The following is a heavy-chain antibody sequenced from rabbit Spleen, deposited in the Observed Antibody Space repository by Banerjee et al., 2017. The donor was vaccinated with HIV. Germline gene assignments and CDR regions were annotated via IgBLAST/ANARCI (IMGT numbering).Heavy chain of an antibody. CDR1: GFDFSSSYY. D-gene: IGHD2-1*01. CDR3: ARGSAAMTMVITGYYLNL. V-gene: IGHV1S45*01. Sequence: QEQLVESGGDLVKPEGSLTLTCKASGFDFSSSYYMCWVRQAPGKGLEWIGFIYTGNGKNYYASWAKGRFTISKTSSTTVTLQMTSLTAADTATYFCARGSAAMTMVITGYYLNLWGPGTLVTVS. J-gene: IGHJ4*01. CDR2: IYTGNGKN.